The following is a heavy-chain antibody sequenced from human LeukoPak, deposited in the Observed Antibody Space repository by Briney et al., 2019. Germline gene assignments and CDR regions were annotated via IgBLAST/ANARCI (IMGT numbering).Heavy chain of an antibody. J-gene: IGHJ3*02. CDR1: GYTFTGYY. V-gene: IGHV1-2*04. Sequence: GASVKVSCKASGYTFTGYYMHWVRQAPGQGLEWMGWINPNSGGTNYAQKFQGWVTMTRDTSISTAYMELSRLRSDDTAVYYCAREGGGWLQFAYAFDIWGQGTMVTVSS. CDR2: INPNSGGT. CDR3: AREGGGWLQFAYAFDI. D-gene: IGHD5-24*01.